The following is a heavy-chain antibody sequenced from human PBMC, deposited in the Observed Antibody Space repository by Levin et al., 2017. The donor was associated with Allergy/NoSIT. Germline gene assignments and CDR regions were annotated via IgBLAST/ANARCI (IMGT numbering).Heavy chain of an antibody. CDR2: FDPEDGET. CDR3: ATRKLYYYDSSGYYEHYGMDV. D-gene: IGHD3-22*01. V-gene: IGHV1-24*01. CDR1: GYTLTELS. Sequence: ASVKVSCKVSGYTLTELSMHWVRQAPGKGLEWMGGFDPEDGETIYAQKFQGRVTMTEDTSTDTAYMELSSLRSEDTAVYYCATRKLYYYDSSGYYEHYGMDVWGQGTTVTVSS. J-gene: IGHJ6*02.